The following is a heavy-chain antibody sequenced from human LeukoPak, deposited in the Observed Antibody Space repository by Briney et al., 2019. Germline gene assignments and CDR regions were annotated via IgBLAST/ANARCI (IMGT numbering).Heavy chain of an antibody. CDR3: ARGVHCSSTSCRVRYYYYYYMDV. CDR2: INHSGST. V-gene: IGHV4-34*01. D-gene: IGHD2-2*01. CDR1: GGSFSGYY. J-gene: IGHJ6*03. Sequence: PSETLSLTCAVYGGSFSGYYWSWIRQPPGKGLEWIGEINHSGSTNYNPSLKSRVTISVDTSKNQFSLKLSSVTAADTAVYYCARGVHCSSTSCRVRYYYYYYMDVWGKGTTVTVSS.